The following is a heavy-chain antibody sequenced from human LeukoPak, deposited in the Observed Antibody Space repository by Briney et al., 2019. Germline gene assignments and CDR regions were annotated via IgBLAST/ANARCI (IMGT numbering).Heavy chain of an antibody. CDR2: INPNSGGT. Sequence: GASVKVSCKASEYTFTGYYMHWVRQAPGQGLEWMGWINPNSGGTNYAQKFQGRVTMARDTSTSTVYMELSSLRSEDTAVYYCAREVGSGSPKYYFDYWGQGTLVTVSS. J-gene: IGHJ4*02. CDR3: AREVGSGSPKYYFDY. D-gene: IGHD1-26*01. V-gene: IGHV1-2*02. CDR1: EYTFTGYY.